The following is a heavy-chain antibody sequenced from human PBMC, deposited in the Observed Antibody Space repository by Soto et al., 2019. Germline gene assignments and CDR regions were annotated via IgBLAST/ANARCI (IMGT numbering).Heavy chain of an antibody. V-gene: IGHV3-53*01. Sequence: GGSLRLSCAASGFTVSSNYMSWVRQAPGKGLEWVSVIYSGGSTYYADSVKGRFTISGDNSKNTLYLQMNSLRAEDTAVNYCARENPRFDSSGYGDAFDIWGQGTMVTVSS. J-gene: IGHJ3*02. CDR2: IYSGGST. CDR1: GFTVSSNY. D-gene: IGHD3-22*01. CDR3: ARENPRFDSSGYGDAFDI.